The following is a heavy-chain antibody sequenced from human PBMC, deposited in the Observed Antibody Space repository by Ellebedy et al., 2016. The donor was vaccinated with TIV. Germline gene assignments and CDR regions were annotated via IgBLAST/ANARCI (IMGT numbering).Heavy chain of an antibody. CDR2: IIPFFGTT. D-gene: IGHD5-18*01. J-gene: IGHJ4*02. CDR1: GGTFSSYS. V-gene: IGHV1-69*06. Sequence: ASVKVSCKASGGTFSSYSINWVRQAPGQGLEWMGGIIPFFGTTKYAQKFQDRVTFTADTLTSTAYMELSSLRSEDTAVYYCVKVGMRYSYDLYYLDSWGQGTLVTVSS. CDR3: VKVGMRYSYDLYYLDS.